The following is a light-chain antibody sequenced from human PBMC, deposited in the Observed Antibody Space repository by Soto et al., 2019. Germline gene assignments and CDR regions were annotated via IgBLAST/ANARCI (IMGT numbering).Light chain of an antibody. CDR1: QSVSSTY. CDR2: GAS. V-gene: IGKV3-20*01. Sequence: EIVLTQSPGTLSLSPGARATLSCRASQSVSSTYLAWYQQKPGQAPRLLIYGASSRATGIPDRFSGSGSGTDFTLTISRREPEDFAVYYCQQYGSSPFTFGPGTKVDIK. J-gene: IGKJ3*01. CDR3: QQYGSSPFT.